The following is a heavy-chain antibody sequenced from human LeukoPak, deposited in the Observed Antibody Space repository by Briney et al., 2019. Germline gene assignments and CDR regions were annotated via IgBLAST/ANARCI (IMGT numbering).Heavy chain of an antibody. V-gene: IGHV3-23*01. Sequence: GGSLRLSCAASGFTFNNYPVNWVCQAPGKGLEWVSVISPSGGATFYGDSVQGRFTISRDNSRDTLYLQMNSLTAEDTAVYYCGKYLQTTVGANDYWGQGTLVTVSS. D-gene: IGHD1-26*01. CDR2: ISPSGGAT. J-gene: IGHJ4*02. CDR1: GFTFNNYP. CDR3: GKYLQTTVGANDY.